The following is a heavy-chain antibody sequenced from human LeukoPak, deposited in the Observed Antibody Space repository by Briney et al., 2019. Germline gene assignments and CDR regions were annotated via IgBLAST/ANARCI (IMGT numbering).Heavy chain of an antibody. V-gene: IGHV1-46*01. Sequence: ASVKVSCKASGYTFTSYYMHWVRQAPGQGLEWMGIINPSGGSTSYAQKFQGRVTMTRDMSTSTVYMELSSLRADDTAVYYCATITVADFDYWGQGTLVTVSS. CDR2: INPSGGST. J-gene: IGHJ4*02. CDR1: GYTFTSYY. CDR3: ATITVADFDY. D-gene: IGHD2-21*01.